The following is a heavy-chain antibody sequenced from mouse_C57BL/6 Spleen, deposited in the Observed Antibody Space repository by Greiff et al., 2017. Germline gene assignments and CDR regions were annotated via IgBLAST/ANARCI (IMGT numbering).Heavy chain of an antibody. Sequence: DVQLVESGGGLVQPGGSLSLSCAASGFTFTDYYMSWVRQPPGKALEWLGFIRNKANGYTTEYSASVKGRFTISRDNSQGIIDLQRNALRAEDSATYYCARHCRGGYFDVWGTGTTVTVSS. CDR2: IRNKANGYTT. J-gene: IGHJ1*03. V-gene: IGHV7-3*01. CDR3: ARHCRGGYFDV. CDR1: GFTFTDYY.